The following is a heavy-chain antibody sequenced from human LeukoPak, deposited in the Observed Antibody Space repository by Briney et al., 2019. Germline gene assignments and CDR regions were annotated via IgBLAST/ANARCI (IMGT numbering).Heavy chain of an antibody. CDR3: ARLPGYCSSTSCHYYYGMDV. J-gene: IGHJ6*02. V-gene: IGHV4-59*08. CDR2: IYYSGST. CDR1: GGSITSYY. Sequence: SETLSLTCTVSGGSITSYYWSWIRQPPGKGLEWIGNIYYSGSTNYNPSLKSRVTISVDTSKNQFSLKLSSVTAADTAVYYCARLPGYCSSTSCHYYYGMDVWGQATTVTVSS. D-gene: IGHD2-2*01.